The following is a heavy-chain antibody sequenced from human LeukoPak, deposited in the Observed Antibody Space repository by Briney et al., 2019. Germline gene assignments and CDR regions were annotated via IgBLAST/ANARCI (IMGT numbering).Heavy chain of an antibody. CDR2: IRQDGSVK. Sequence: GGSLRLSCAASGFTFSGYWMMWIRQTPGKGLEWVANIRQDGSVKQYVDSVKGRFTISRDNAKNSPYLQMNSLRAEDMALYYCAKSQFPYYYDSSGSYPDAFDIWGQGTMVTVSS. D-gene: IGHD3-22*01. J-gene: IGHJ3*02. CDR1: GFTFSGYW. CDR3: AKSQFPYYYDSSGSYPDAFDI. V-gene: IGHV3-7*03.